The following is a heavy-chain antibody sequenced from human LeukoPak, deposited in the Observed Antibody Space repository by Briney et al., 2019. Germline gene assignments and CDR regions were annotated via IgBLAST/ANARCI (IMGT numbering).Heavy chain of an antibody. CDR3: ARVTESRPYYDILTAIWGYYYYLDV. Sequence: SGTLSLTSTASVGSIISNYGSWIRHPAGKGLEGMGRIYTSGSTTYNPSPKSRVTMSVDTSENQFSLLLSSMTAADTAVYYCARVTESRPYYDILTAIWGYYYYLDVWGKGTTVTVSS. CDR1: VGSIISNY. CDR2: IYTSGST. V-gene: IGHV4-4*07. J-gene: IGHJ6*03. D-gene: IGHD3-9*01.